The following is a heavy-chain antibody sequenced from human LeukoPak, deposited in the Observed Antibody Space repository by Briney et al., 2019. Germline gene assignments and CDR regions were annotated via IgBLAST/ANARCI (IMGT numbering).Heavy chain of an antibody. D-gene: IGHD6-19*01. CDR2: MNPNSGNT. J-gene: IGHJ5*02. CDR3: ARGRGSGHKENWFDP. V-gene: IGHV1-8*01. CDR1: GYTFTTYD. Sequence: VASVKVSCKASGYTFTTYDINWVRQATAQGLEWMGWMNPNSGNTGYTQKFQGRVTMTRNTSISTAYMELSSLRSEDTAVYYCARGRGSGHKENWFDPWGQGTLVTVSS.